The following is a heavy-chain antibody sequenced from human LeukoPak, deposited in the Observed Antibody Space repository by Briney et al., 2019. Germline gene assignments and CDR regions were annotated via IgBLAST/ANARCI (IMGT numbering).Heavy chain of an antibody. CDR2: VDPEDGET. Sequence: ASVKVSCKASGYTFTDYYMHWVQQAPGKGLEWMGRVDPEDGETIYAEKFQGRVTITADTSTDTAYMELSSLRSEDTAVYYCAAVPAAHRVRAFDIWGQGTMVTVSS. D-gene: IGHD2-2*01. J-gene: IGHJ3*02. CDR3: AAVPAAHRVRAFDI. V-gene: IGHV1-69-2*01. CDR1: GYTFTDYY.